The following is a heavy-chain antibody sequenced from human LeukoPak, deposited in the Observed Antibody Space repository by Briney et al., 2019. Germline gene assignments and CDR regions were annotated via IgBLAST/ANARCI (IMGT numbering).Heavy chain of an antibody. Sequence: ASVKVSCKASGYTFTSYYMHWVRQAPGQGLEWMGIINPSGGSTSYAQKFQGRVTMTRDTSTSTVYMELSSLRSVDTAVYYCARGQIVVVPPQLNVDYWGQGTLVTVSS. D-gene: IGHD2-2*01. J-gene: IGHJ4*02. CDR3: ARGQIVVVPPQLNVDY. CDR2: INPSGGST. CDR1: GYTFTSYY. V-gene: IGHV1-46*01.